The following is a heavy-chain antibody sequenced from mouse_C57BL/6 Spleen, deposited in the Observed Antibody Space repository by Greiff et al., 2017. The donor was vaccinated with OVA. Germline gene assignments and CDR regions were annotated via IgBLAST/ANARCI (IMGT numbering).Heavy chain of an antibody. D-gene: IGHD3-3*01. CDR3: AKGVGPYYIDY. CDR2: IDPSDSYT. J-gene: IGHJ2*01. CDR1: GYTFTSYW. Sequence: VQLQQPGAELVRPGTSVKLSCKASGYTFTSYWMHWVKQRPGQGLEWIGVIDPSDSYTNYNQKFKGKATLTVDTSSSTAYMQLSSLTSEDAAVYYCAKGVGPYYIDYWGQGTTRTVSS. V-gene: IGHV1-59*01.